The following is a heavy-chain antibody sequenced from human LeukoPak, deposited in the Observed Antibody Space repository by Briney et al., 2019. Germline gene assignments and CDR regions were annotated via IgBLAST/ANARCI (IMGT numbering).Heavy chain of an antibody. D-gene: IGHD3-9*01. CDR3: ARGHYDVLAASYKWTPDY. Sequence: GGSLRLSCAASGFTFNTFNMNWVRQARGKGLEWVSSITSGGDYIYYADSVKGRFTTSRDNAKNSLSLQLNSLRVEDPAVYYCARGHYDVLAASYKWTPDYWGQGTLVTVSS. CDR1: GFTFNTFN. V-gene: IGHV3-21*01. J-gene: IGHJ4*02. CDR2: ITSGGDYI.